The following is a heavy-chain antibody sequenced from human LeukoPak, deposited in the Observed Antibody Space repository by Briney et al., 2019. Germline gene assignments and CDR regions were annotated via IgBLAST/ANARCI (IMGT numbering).Heavy chain of an antibody. CDR2: IFTSGST. J-gene: IGHJ6*04. CDR1: GGSISNYY. Sequence: SETLSLTCTVSGGSISNYYWSWIRQPAGKGLEWIGQIFTSGSTNYNPSLKSRVTMSVDTSKNQFSLKLSSVTAADTAVYYCARVEMGSEVSCCFADVWGKRTTVTVSS. D-gene: IGHD2-2*01. V-gene: IGHV4-4*07. CDR3: ARVEMGSEVSCCFADV.